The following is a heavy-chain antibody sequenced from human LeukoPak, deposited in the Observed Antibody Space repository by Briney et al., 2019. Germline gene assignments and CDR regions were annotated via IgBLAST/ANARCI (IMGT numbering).Heavy chain of an antibody. V-gene: IGHV3-11*03. Sequence: SGGGLVNPGGSLRISCAASGFTFSDLYMSWIRQAPGKGLESVSYISGSSSNTNYADSVKGRFTISRDNAKNSLYLQMNSLRADDTAVYYCTRHPAEGDYWGQGTLVTVSS. CDR3: TRHPAEGDY. D-gene: IGHD2-15*01. CDR2: ISGSSSNT. J-gene: IGHJ4*02. CDR1: GFTFSDLY.